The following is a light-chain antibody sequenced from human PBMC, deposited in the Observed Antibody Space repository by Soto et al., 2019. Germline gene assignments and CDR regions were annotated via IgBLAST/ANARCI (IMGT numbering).Light chain of an antibody. Sequence: DIQMTQSPSSLSASLGDRVTITFQASQDISNYLNWYQQKPGKAPKLLIYDASNLETGVPSRFSGSGSGTDFTFTISSLQPEDIATYYCQQYDNLPITFGQGTRLEIK. CDR3: QQYDNLPIT. J-gene: IGKJ5*01. CDR1: QDISNY. CDR2: DAS. V-gene: IGKV1-33*01.